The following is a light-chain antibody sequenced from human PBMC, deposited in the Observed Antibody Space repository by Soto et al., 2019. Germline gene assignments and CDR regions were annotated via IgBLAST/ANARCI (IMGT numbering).Light chain of an antibody. J-gene: IGKJ5*01. CDR3: QQYGSSRPIT. V-gene: IGKV2-29*01. CDR2: GAS. Sequence: DIVMTQTPLSLSVTPGQPASISCKSSQSLLHSDGKTYLYWYLQKPGEAPRLLIYGASSRATGIQDRFSGSGSGTDFTLTISRLEPEDFAVYYCQQYGSSRPITFGQGTRLEIK. CDR1: QSLLHSDGKTY.